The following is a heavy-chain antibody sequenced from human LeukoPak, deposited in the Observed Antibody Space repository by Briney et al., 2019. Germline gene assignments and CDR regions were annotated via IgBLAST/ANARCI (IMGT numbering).Heavy chain of an antibody. D-gene: IGHD2-2*01. CDR3: AKDFGSYAQMNYYYYMDV. CDR2: IRYDGSNK. Sequence: PGGSLRLSCAASGFTFSSYGMHWVRQAPGKGRGGVAFIRYDGSNKYYADSVKGRFTISRDNSKNTLYLQMNSLRAEDTAVYYCAKDFGSYAQMNYYYYMDVWGKGTTVTISS. CDR1: GFTFSSYG. V-gene: IGHV3-30*02. J-gene: IGHJ6*03.